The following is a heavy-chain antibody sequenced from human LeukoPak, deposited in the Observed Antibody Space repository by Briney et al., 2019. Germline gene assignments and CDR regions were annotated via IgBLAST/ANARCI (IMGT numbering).Heavy chain of an antibody. CDR2: INPNSGGT. Sequence: ASVKVSCKASGYTFTGYYMHWVRQAPGQGLEWMGRINPNSGGTNYAQKFQGRVTMTRDTSISTAYMELSRLRSDDTAVYYCARVWVSDYGDYHPFDYWGLGTLVTVSS. J-gene: IGHJ4*02. D-gene: IGHD4-17*01. CDR1: GYTFTGYY. V-gene: IGHV1-2*06. CDR3: ARVWVSDYGDYHPFDY.